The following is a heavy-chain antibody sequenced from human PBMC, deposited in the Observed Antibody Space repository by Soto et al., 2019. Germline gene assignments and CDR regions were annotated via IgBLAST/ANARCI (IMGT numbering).Heavy chain of an antibody. V-gene: IGHV1-69*06. J-gene: IGHJ6*02. CDR1: GGTFSSFA. CDR2: IIPIFGSP. CDR3: ANRVLTAEQDYFYGMDV. Sequence: QVQLVQSGPELKKPGSSVKVSCKASGGTFSSFAVSWVRQAPGQGLEWMGGIIPIFGSPNYAQKFQGRVTITADKSTDTTYMELSSLRSGDTAVYYCANRVLTAEQDYFYGMDVWGQGTTVTVS. D-gene: IGHD2-21*02.